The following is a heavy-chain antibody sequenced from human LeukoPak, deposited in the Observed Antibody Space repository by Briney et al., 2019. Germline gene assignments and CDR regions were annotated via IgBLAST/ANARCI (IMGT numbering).Heavy chain of an antibody. CDR1: GGSISSSSFY. Sequence: PSETLSLTCTVSGGSISSSSFYWGWIRQPPGKGLEWIGRINYNGRTYYNPSLKGRVTISADTSKNQFSLNLSSVTAADTAVYYCAATIILPDAMGFDYWGQGTLVTVSS. V-gene: IGHV4-39*01. CDR2: INYNGRT. CDR3: AATIILPDAMGFDY. D-gene: IGHD2-2*01. J-gene: IGHJ4*02.